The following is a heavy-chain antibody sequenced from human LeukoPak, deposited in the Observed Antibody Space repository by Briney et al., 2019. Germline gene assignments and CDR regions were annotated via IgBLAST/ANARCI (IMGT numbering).Heavy chain of an antibody. V-gene: IGHV3-23*01. J-gene: IGHJ4*02. D-gene: IGHD3-10*01. CDR1: GFTFSSYA. CDR3: AKVYKKFGELFSFDY. Sequence: GGSLRLSCAASGFTFSSYAMSWVRQAPGKGPEWVSGISGSGGSTYYADSVKGRFTISRDNSKNTLYLQMNSLRAEDTAVYYCAKVYKKFGELFSFDYWGQGTLVTVSS. CDR2: ISGSGGST.